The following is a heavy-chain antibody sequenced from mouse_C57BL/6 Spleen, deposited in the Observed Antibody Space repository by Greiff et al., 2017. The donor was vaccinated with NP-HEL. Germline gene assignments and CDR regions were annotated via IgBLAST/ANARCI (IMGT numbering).Heavy chain of an antibody. V-gene: IGHV5-16*01. CDR1: GFTFSDYY. CDR2: INYDGSST. CDR3: ARESTTVVEAGAMDY. Sequence: EVKVVESEGGLVQPGSSMKLSCTASGFTFSDYYMAWVRQVPEKGLEWVANINYDGSSTYYLDSLKSRFIISRDNAKNILYLQMSSLKSEDRATYYCARESTTVVEAGAMDYWGQGTSVTVSS. J-gene: IGHJ4*01. D-gene: IGHD1-1*01.